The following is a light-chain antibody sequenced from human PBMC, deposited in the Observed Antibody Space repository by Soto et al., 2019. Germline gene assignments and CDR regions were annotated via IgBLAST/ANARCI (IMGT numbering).Light chain of an antibody. CDR1: QSVSNN. CDR2: GIS. CDR3: QQYNTWPPIT. Sequence: EMGMTQSPATLSVSPGERATLSSRASQSVSNNLAWYQQKPGQAPSLLIYGISTRATGVPARFSGSGYGTEFTLTVSNLRSEDFAVYYCQQYNTWPPITFGGGTKVEIK. V-gene: IGKV3-15*01. J-gene: IGKJ4*01.